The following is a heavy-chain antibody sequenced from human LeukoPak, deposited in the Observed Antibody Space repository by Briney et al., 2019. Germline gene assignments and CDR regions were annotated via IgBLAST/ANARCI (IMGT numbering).Heavy chain of an antibody. CDR2: INSRSNYI. Sequence: GGSLRLSCEASGFTFSNHNMNWVRQAPGKGLEWVSSINSRSNYIYYADSVKGRFTISRDNAKESLYLQMNSLRAEDTAIYFCARDKVSVIPALDYWGQATLVIVSS. CDR3: ARDKVSVIPALDY. D-gene: IGHD2/OR15-2a*01. V-gene: IGHV3-21*01. CDR1: GFTFSNHN. J-gene: IGHJ4*02.